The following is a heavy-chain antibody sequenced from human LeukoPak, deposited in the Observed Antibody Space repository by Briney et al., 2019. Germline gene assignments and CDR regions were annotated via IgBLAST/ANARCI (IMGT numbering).Heavy chain of an antibody. D-gene: IGHD3-10*01. CDR3: AKDMDYYGSGSYFYYFDY. Sequence: GGSLRLSCAASGFTFSSYWMHWVRHAPGKGLVWVSRINIDGSTTSYADSVKGRFTISRDNAKNTLYLQMNSLRAEDTALYYCAKDMDYYGSGSYFYYFDYWGQGTLVTVSS. J-gene: IGHJ4*02. CDR1: GFTFSSYW. V-gene: IGHV3-74*01. CDR2: INIDGSTT.